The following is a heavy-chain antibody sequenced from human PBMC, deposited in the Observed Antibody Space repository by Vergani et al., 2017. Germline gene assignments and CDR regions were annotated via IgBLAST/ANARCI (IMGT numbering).Heavy chain of an antibody. D-gene: IGHD3-10*01. J-gene: IGHJ4*02. CDR1: GFSLSTSGVG. V-gene: IGHV2-5*02. CDR2: IYWDDDK. Sequence: QITLKESGPTLVKPTQTLTLTCTFSGFSLSTSGVGVGWIRQPPGKALEWLALIYWDDDKRYSPSLKSKLTITKETSQNQVVLTMTNMDPVDTATYYCAHRPSSSGTFDYWGQGTLVTVSS. CDR3: AHRPSSSGTFDY.